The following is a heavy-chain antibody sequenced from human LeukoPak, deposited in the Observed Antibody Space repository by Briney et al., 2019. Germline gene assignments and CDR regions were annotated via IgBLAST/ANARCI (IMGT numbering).Heavy chain of an antibody. CDR3: ASHRITIFGVVNGYFDY. CDR2: IYTSGST. CDR1: GGSISSYY. D-gene: IGHD3-3*01. Sequence: SETLSLTCTVSGGSISSYYWSWIRQPAGKGLEWIGRIYTSGSTNYNPSLKSRVTMSVDTSKNQFSLKLSSVTAADTAVYYCASHRITIFGVVNGYFDYWGQGTLVTVSS. J-gene: IGHJ4*02. V-gene: IGHV4-4*07.